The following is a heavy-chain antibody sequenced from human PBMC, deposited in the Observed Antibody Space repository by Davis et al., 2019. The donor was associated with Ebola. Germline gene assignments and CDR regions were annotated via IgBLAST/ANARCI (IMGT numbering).Heavy chain of an antibody. CDR1: GGSFNYYY. D-gene: IGHD1-26*01. V-gene: IGHV4-34*01. CDR2: INHSGST. J-gene: IGHJ4*02. CDR3: TRSGSYRLNFDF. Sequence: SETLSLTCAVYGGSFNYYYWSWIRQPPGKGLEWIGEINHSGSTNYNPSLKSRVTISVDTSKDLFSLRLSSVTAADTAVYYCTRSGSYRLNFDFWGQGTLVTVSS.